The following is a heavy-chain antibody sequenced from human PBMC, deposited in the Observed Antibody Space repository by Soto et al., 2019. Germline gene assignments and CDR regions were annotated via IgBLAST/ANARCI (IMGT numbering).Heavy chain of an antibody. V-gene: IGHV4-59*06. Sequence: IQSLTSTVACGSIISYDWSRIRKPTGKGLEWIGYIYYSGSTYYNPSLKSRVTISVDTSKNQFSLKLSSVTAADTAVYYCARWWSGSRQGFDPWGQGTLVTVSS. CDR2: IYYSGST. D-gene: IGHD3-3*01. CDR3: ARWWSGSRQGFDP. J-gene: IGHJ5*02. CDR1: CGSIISYD.